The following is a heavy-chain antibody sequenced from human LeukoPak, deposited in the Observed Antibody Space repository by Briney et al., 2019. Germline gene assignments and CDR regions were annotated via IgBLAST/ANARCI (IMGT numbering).Heavy chain of an antibody. CDR1: GYTFTSYG. J-gene: IGHJ4*02. CDR3: ARDGDDYGDYYVSPDY. V-gene: IGHV1-18*01. CDR2: ISAYNGNT. D-gene: IGHD4-17*01. Sequence: GASVKVSCKASGYTFTSYGISWVRQAPGQGLEWMGWISAYNGNTNYAQKLQGRVTMTTDTSTSTAYMELRSLRSDDTAVYYCARDGDDYGDYYVSPDYWGQGTLVTVSS.